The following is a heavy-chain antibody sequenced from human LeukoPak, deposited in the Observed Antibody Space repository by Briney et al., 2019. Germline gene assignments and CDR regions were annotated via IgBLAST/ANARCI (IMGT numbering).Heavy chain of an antibody. CDR3: AREPSSLYYYYGMDV. CDR1: GYTFTIYD. J-gene: IGHJ6*02. Sequence: ASVKVSCKASGYTFTIYDINWVRQATGQGLEWMGWMNPNSGNTGYAQKFQGRVTMTRNTSISTAYMELSSLRSEDTAVYYCAREPSSLYYYYGMDVWGQGTTVTVSS. V-gene: IGHV1-8*01. CDR2: MNPNSGNT. D-gene: IGHD1-14*01.